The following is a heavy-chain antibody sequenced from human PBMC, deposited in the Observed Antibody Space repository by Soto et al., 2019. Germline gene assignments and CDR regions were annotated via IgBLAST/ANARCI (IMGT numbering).Heavy chain of an antibody. D-gene: IGHD2-2*01. V-gene: IGHV4-59*08. CDR2: IYYSGST. J-gene: IGHJ6*03. CDR3: ANIFVVPGAAYYYNYKDV. CDR1: GGSISSYY. Sequence: PSGTLSLTCTVSGGSISSYYWSWVRQPPGKGLEWIGYIYYSGSTNYNPSLKSRVTISVDTSKNQFSLNLSSVTAADTAVYYCANIFVVPGAAYYYNYKDVWSKGTTDTVSS.